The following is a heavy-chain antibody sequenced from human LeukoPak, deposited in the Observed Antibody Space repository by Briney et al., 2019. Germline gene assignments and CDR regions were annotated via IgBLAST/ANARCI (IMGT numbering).Heavy chain of an antibody. CDR2: ISGSGGST. Sequence: GGSLRLSCVVSGIPFSDFYMNWIRQAPGKGLEWVSGISGSGGSTYYADSVQGRFTVSRDSSKNTVYLQMNGLRAEDTAVYHCAREYGSGTPDFDYWGQGTLVSVSS. CDR1: GIPFSDFY. CDR3: AREYGSGTPDFDY. J-gene: IGHJ4*02. D-gene: IGHD3-10*01. V-gene: IGHV3-23*01.